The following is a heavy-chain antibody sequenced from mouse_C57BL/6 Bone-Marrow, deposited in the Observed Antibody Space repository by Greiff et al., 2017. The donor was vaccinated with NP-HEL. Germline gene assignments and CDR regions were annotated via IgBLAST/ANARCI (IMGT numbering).Heavy chain of an antibody. CDR1: GYTFTDYN. CDR3: AREGDDPEGFAY. D-gene: IGHD2-3*01. CDR2: INPNNGGT. J-gene: IGHJ3*01. Sequence: EVKLVESGPELVKPGASVKIPCKASGYTFTDYNMDWVKQSHGKSLAWIGDINPNNGGTIYNQKFKGKATLTVDKSSSTAYMELRSLTSEDTAVYYCAREGDDPEGFAYWGQGTLVTVSA. V-gene: IGHV1-18*01.